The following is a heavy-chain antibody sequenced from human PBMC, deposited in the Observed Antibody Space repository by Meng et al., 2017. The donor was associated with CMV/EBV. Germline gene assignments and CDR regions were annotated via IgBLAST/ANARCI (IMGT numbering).Heavy chain of an antibody. CDR2: IKSKTDGGTT. D-gene: IGHD2-2*01. CDR3: TTDSVVVVPAAFSLRKTFHQSITDY. V-gene: IGHV3-15*01. Sequence: WVRPAPGKGLEWVGRIKSKTDGGTTDYAAPVKGRFTISRDDSKNTLYLQMNSLKTEDTAVYYCTTDSVVVVPAAFSLRKTFHQSITDYWGQGTLVTVSS. J-gene: IGHJ4*02.